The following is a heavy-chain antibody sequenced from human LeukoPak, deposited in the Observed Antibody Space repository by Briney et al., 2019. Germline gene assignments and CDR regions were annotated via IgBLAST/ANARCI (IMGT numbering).Heavy chain of an antibody. Sequence: GGPLRLSCAASGFTLSSYSMNWVRQAPGKGLEWVSFISSSSSYIYYADSVKGRFTISRDNAKNSLYLQMNSLRAEDTAVYYCARSSDWGCSGGTCYNYEGYWGQGTLVTVSS. CDR1: GFTLSSYS. CDR3: ARSSDWGCSGGTCYNYEGY. D-gene: IGHD2-15*01. J-gene: IGHJ4*02. V-gene: IGHV3-21*01. CDR2: ISSSSSYI.